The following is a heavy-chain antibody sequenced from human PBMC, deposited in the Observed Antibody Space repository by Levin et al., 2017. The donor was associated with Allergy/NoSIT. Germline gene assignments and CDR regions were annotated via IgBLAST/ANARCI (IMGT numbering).Heavy chain of an antibody. CDR2: INPNSGGT. Sequence: ASVKVSCKASGYTFTGYYMHWVRQAPGQGLEWMGWINPNSGGTNYAQKFQGRVTMTRDTSISTAYMELSRLRSDDTAVYYCARARHIVVVPFDYWGQGTLVTVSS. D-gene: IGHD2-21*01. CDR1: GYTFTGYY. V-gene: IGHV1-2*02. J-gene: IGHJ4*02. CDR3: ARARHIVVVPFDY.